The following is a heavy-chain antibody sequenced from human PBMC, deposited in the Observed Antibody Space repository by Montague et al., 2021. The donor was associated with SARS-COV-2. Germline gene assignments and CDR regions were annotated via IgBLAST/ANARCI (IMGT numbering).Heavy chain of an antibody. J-gene: IGHJ5*02. D-gene: IGHD6-13*01. V-gene: IGHV4-61*02. Sequence: TLSLTCTVSGGYISSGSYYWSWIRKPAGRGMEWIGRIYASGGTTSNPSLKSRVTISLDTSKNQFSLKLSSVPAADTAVYYCARDLSSSWSYWFDPWGQGTLVTVSS. CDR1: GGYISSGSYY. CDR2: IYASGGT. CDR3: ARDLSSSWSYWFDP.